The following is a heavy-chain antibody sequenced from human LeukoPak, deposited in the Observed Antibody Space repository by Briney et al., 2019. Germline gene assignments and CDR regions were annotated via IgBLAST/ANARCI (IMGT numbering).Heavy chain of an antibody. Sequence: SETLSLTCAVYGGSFSGYYWSWIRQPPGKGLEWIGEINHSGGTNYNPSLKSRVTISVDTSKNQFSLKLSSVTAADTAVYYCARLGYDFWSGYLPIDYWGQGTLVTVSS. D-gene: IGHD3-3*01. CDR2: INHSGGT. CDR3: ARLGYDFWSGYLPIDY. J-gene: IGHJ4*02. V-gene: IGHV4-34*01. CDR1: GGSFSGYY.